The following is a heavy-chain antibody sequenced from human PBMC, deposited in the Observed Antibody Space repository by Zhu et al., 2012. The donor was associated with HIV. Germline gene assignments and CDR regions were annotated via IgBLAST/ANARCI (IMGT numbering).Heavy chain of an antibody. Sequence: QVQMQESGPGLVKPSETLSLACAVSGYSISRGFFWGWIRQSPGKGLEWIGSIYHTGSTYYTPSLKSRVTISVDTSKNQFSLKVTSVTAADTAVYYCARQVPYYHTSGSGKNFDFWGRGTPGHRLL. CDR3: ARQVPYYHTSGSGKNFDF. V-gene: IGHV4-38-2*01. D-gene: IGHD3-10*01. J-gene: IGHJ4*02. CDR2: IYHTGST. CDR1: GYSISRGFF.